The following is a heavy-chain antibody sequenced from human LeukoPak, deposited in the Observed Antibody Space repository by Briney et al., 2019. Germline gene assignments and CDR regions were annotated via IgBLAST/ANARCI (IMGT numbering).Heavy chain of an antibody. D-gene: IGHD6-19*01. CDR3: ARAPEFSSGWLLDC. Sequence: PSETLSLTCSVSGGSINTYYGSWIRQSAGKGLEWIGRIHTSGSTNYNPSLKSRVTMSVDTSKNQFSLKVSSVSAADTGVYYCARAPEFSSGWLLDCWGQGSLVTVSS. CDR2: IHTSGST. J-gene: IGHJ4*02. CDR1: GGSINTYY. V-gene: IGHV4-4*07.